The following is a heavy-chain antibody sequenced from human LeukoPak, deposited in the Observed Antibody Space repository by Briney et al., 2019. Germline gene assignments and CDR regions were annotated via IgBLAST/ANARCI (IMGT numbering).Heavy chain of an antibody. J-gene: IGHJ4*02. CDR3: AKAPVTSCRGAFCYPFDY. V-gene: IGHV3-23*01. CDR1: RFSFSTYA. CDR2: MSSSDDGR. Sequence: VRTLRLSRATSRFSFSTYAMSSVRQAPGTGLKCVSAMSSSDDGRYYAASVRGRFTISRDTSRSTLYLQMNSLRAEDAAVYYCAKAPVTSCRGAFCYPFDYWGQGTLVTVSS. D-gene: IGHD2-15*01.